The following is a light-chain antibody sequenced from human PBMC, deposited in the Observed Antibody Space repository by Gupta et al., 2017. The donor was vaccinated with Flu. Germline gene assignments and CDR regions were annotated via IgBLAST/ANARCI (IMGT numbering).Light chain of an antibody. V-gene: IGKV2-28*01. Sequence: VTTGEPASSYCSARQCLPQSDGINYLDWYLQKPGQSPQLLIFSGSNRDYGVPDRFSGSGSGTDFTLKISRGEAEDVGICYCKQPLQTPWSFGRGTKVEVK. CDR3: KQPLQTPWS. J-gene: IGKJ1*01. CDR2: SGS. CDR1: QCLPQSDGINY.